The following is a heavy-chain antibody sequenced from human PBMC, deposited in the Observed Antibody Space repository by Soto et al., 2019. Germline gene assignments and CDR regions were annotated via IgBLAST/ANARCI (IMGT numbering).Heavy chain of an antibody. CDR1: GDSVSSNSAA. Sequence: PSQTLSLTCVISGDSVSSNSAAWNWIRQSPSRGLEWLGRTYYRSKWYNDYAVSVKSRITINPDTSKNQFSLQLNSVTPEDTAVYYCARLSNVAARYRSPLVFDYWGQGTLVTVSS. J-gene: IGHJ4*02. V-gene: IGHV6-1*01. CDR3: ARLSNVAARYRSPLVFDY. D-gene: IGHD6-6*01. CDR2: TYYRSKWYN.